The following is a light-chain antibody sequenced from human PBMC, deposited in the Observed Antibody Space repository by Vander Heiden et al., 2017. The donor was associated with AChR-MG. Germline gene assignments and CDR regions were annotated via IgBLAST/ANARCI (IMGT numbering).Light chain of an antibody. CDR2: DNN. J-gene: IGLJ3*02. CDR1: SSHTGTTT. Sequence: QSVLTQPPSASATPGQRVSISCSGSSSHTGTTTMHWYQQRPGAAPKVLIYDNNQRPSGVPARFSGSKSGTSASLAISGLQSADEADYYCSTWDDSLNGWVFGGGTKVKVL. CDR3: STWDDSLNGWV. V-gene: IGLV1-44*01.